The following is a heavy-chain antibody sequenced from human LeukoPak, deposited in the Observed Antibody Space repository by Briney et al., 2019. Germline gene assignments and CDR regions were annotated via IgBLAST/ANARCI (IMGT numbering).Heavy chain of an antibody. CDR1: GFTFSSYG. CDR2: ISYDGSNK. J-gene: IGHJ3*02. D-gene: IGHD3-9*01. CDR3: AKDLTHEIDAFDI. Sequence: GGSLRLSCAASGFTFSSYGMHWVRQAPGKGLEGVAVISYDGSNKYYADSVKGRFTISRDNSKNTLYLQMNSLRAEDTAVYYCAKDLTHEIDAFDIWGQGTMVTVSS. V-gene: IGHV3-30*18.